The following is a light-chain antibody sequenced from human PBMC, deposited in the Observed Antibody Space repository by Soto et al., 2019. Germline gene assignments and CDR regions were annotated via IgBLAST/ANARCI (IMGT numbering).Light chain of an antibody. CDR1: QDISSS. V-gene: IGKV1-13*02. CDR3: QHTKGYWAP. J-gene: IGKJ4*01. CDR2: GAS. Sequence: AIQLTQSPSSLSASVGDRVTITCRASQDISSSLAWYQQKAGKAPKLLIYGASILQSGVPSGFRDSGFGTDFALTIRSLRAEDFEIHFCQHTKGYWAPLGGGTKADVK.